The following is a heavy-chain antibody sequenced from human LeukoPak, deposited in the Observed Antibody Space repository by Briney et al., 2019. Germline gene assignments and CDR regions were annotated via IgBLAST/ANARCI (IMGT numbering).Heavy chain of an antibody. J-gene: IGHJ4*02. D-gene: IGHD1-1*01. Sequence: AGGSLRLSCAASGLTFSSYGMHWVRQAPGKGLEWVANIKQDASERYYVDSVKGGFTISRNNAKNSLYLQMNSLRAEDTAVYYCATPTAGTWHFDYWRQGTLVTVSS. V-gene: IGHV3-7*01. CDR3: ATPTAGTWHFDY. CDR2: IKQDASER. CDR1: GLTFSSYG.